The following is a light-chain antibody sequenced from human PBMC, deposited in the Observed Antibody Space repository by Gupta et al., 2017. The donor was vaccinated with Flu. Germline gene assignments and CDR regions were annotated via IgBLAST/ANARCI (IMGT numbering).Light chain of an antibody. CDR2: GAA. J-gene: IGKJ1*01. V-gene: IGKV3-20*01. CDR1: QRVSSRY. CDR3: QQDDSTSWT. Sequence: EIVLTQSPGTLSLSPGERATLSCRASQRVSSRYLAWYQQKPGQAPRPLIFGAASKATSSPDRCSGGCAGTNVTPTISSLGAEEYSVDYYQQDDSTSWTFGQGTKVEIK.